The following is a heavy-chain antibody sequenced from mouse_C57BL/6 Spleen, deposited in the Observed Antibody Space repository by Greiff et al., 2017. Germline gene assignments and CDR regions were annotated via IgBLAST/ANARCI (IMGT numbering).Heavy chain of an antibody. CDR3: ARGSNYFAY. J-gene: IGHJ3*01. Sequence: EVQGVESGGGLVQPGGSLSLSCAASGFTFTDYYMSWVRQPPGKALEWLGFIRHKANGYTTEYSASVKGRFTISRDNSQSILYLQMNAQRAEDRATYYCARGSNYFAYWGQGTLVTVSA. CDR1: GFTFTDYY. CDR2: IRHKANGYTT. V-gene: IGHV7-3*01. D-gene: IGHD2-5*01.